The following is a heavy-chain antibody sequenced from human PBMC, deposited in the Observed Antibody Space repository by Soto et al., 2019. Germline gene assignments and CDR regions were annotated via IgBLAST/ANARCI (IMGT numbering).Heavy chain of an antibody. CDR3: ARGAGATPYYYYGMDV. CDR1: GYTFTGYY. CDR2: INPNSGGT. V-gene: IGHV1-2*04. D-gene: IGHD1-26*01. J-gene: IGHJ6*02. Sequence: ASVKVSCKASGYTFTGYYMHWVRQAPGQGLEWMGWINPNSGGTNYAQKFQGWVTMTRDTSISTAYMELSRLRSDDTAVYYCARGAGATPYYYYGMDVWGQGTTVTVSS.